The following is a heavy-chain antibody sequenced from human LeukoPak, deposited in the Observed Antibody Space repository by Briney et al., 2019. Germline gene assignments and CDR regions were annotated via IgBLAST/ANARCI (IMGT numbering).Heavy chain of an antibody. CDR3: VRWSPSTVTYDY. V-gene: IGHV3-11*01. CDR1: GFTFNDYH. Sequence: PGGSLRLSCAASGFTFNDYHMSWIRQAPGKGLEWIAYVSSSGIIKYYPDSVKGRFTISRDNAKNSLSLQMNSLTAEDTAVYYCVRWSPSTVTYDYWGQGTLVTASS. J-gene: IGHJ4*02. D-gene: IGHD4-17*01. CDR2: VSSSGIIK.